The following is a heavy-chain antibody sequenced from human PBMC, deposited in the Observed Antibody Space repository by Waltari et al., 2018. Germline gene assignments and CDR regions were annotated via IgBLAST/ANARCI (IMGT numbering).Heavy chain of an antibody. CDR1: GGSISSGGYY. Sequence: VQMQESGPGLVKPSQTLSLTCTVSGGSISSGGYYWSRIQQHPGKGLEWIGYIYYTWETYYNPSLTSRVAISIDTSKSQFSLDLGTVTAADTAVYYCARRGAYFFDYWGRGTLVTVSS. CDR3: ARRGAYFFDY. CDR2: IYYTWET. D-gene: IGHD3-16*01. V-gene: IGHV4-31*03. J-gene: IGHJ4*02.